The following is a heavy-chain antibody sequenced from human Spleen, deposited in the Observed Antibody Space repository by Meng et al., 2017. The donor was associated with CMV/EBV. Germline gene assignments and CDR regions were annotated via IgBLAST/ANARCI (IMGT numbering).Heavy chain of an antibody. V-gene: IGHV4-34*01. Sequence: SETLSLTCAVYGGSFSGYYWSWIRQPPGKGLEWIGEINHSGSTNYNPSLKSRVTISVDTSKNQFSLKLSSVTAADTAVYYCARGRGHSLFYGLDVWGQGTKVTVSS. D-gene: IGHD4-23*01. CDR3: ARGRGHSLFYGLDV. J-gene: IGHJ6*02. CDR1: GGSFSGYY. CDR2: INHSGST.